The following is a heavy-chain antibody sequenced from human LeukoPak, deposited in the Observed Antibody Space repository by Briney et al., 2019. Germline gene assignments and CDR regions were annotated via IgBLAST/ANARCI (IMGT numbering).Heavy chain of an antibody. Sequence: PGGSLRLSCAASGFMFSTYAMHWVRQAPGKGLEWVANIKQDGSEKYYVDSVKGRFTISRDNAKNSLYLQMNSLRAEDTAVYYCASAYSSSWLDYWGQGTLVTVSS. V-gene: IGHV3-7*01. CDR3: ASAYSSSWLDY. CDR1: GFMFSTYA. D-gene: IGHD6-13*01. J-gene: IGHJ4*02. CDR2: IKQDGSEK.